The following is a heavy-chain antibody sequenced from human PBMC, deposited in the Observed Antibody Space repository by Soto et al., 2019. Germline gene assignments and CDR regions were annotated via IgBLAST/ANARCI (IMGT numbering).Heavy chain of an antibody. J-gene: IGHJ6*02. CDR2: IYYSGST. CDR3: ARPTTGMTLYYGMDV. CDR1: GGSISSSSYY. D-gene: IGHD1-1*01. V-gene: IGHV4-39*01. Sequence: SETLSLTCTVSGGSISSSSYYWGWIRQPPGKGLEWIGSIYYSGSTYYNPSLKSRVTISVDTSKNQFSLKLSSVTAADTAVYYCARPTTGMTLYYGMDVWGQGTTVTVSS.